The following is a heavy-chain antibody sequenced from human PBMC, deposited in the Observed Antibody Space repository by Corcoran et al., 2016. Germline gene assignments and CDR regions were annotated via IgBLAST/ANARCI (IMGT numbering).Heavy chain of an antibody. J-gene: IGHJ4*02. CDR1: GDSISSGGYY. V-gene: IGHV4-31*03. Sequence: QVQLQESGPGLVKPSQTLSLTCTVSGDSISSGGYYWSWIRQHPGKGLAWIGYIYYSGSTYYNPSLKSRVTISVDTSKKQFSLKVSSVTAADTAVYCCATAGGNAEDYWGQGTLVTGSS. CDR3: ATAGGNAEDY. CDR2: IYYSGST. D-gene: IGHD2-15*01.